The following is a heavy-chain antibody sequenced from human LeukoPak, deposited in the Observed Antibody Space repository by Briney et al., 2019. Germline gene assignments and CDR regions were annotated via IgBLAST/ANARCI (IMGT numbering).Heavy chain of an antibody. J-gene: IGHJ4*02. CDR1: GGSINNSSSY. CDR2: LYYSGST. Sequence: SETLSLTCTVSGGSINNSSSYWGWIRQPPGKGLEWIGSLYYSGSTYYNPSLKSRVTMSVDTSKNQFYLKLSSVTAADTAVYYCARQQDVFDNWGQGTLLTVSS. CDR3: ARQQDVFDN. V-gene: IGHV4-39*01.